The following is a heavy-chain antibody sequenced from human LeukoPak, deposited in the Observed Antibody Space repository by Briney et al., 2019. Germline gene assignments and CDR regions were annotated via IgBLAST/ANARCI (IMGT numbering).Heavy chain of an antibody. J-gene: IGHJ4*02. V-gene: IGHV1-69*04. CDR1: GGTFSSYA. CDR3: ARDRVYYDSSGYLAY. Sequence: SVKVSCKASGGTFSSYAISWVRQAPGQGLEWMGRIIPILGIANYAQKFQGRVTITADKSTSTAYMELSSLRSEDTAVYYCARDRVYYDSSGYLAYWGQGTLVTVSS. CDR2: IIPILGIA. D-gene: IGHD3-22*01.